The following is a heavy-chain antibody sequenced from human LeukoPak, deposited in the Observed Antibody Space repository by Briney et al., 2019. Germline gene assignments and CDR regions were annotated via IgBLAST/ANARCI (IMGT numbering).Heavy chain of an antibody. Sequence: GRSLRLSCAASGFTFSSYAMHWVRQAPGKGLEWVAVISYDGSNKYYADSVKGRFTISRDNSKNTLYLQMNSLRAEDTAMYYCARSYGGNSYYIDYWGQGTLVTVSS. V-gene: IGHV3-30-3*01. J-gene: IGHJ4*02. CDR3: ARSYGGNSYYIDY. CDR1: GFTFSSYA. D-gene: IGHD4-23*01. CDR2: ISYDGSNK.